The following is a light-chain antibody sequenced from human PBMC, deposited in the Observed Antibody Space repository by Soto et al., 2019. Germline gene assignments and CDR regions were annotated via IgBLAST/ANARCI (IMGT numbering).Light chain of an antibody. V-gene: IGKV3-15*01. CDR2: VAS. J-gene: IGKJ1*01. Sequence: EIVMTQSPATLSVSPGERATLSFRASQSVSSNLAWYQQKPGQAPRLLIYVASTRATGIPARFSGSGSGTEFTLTISSLQSEDFAVYYCQQYNNWPGTFGQGTKVEIK. CDR3: QQYNNWPGT. CDR1: QSVSSN.